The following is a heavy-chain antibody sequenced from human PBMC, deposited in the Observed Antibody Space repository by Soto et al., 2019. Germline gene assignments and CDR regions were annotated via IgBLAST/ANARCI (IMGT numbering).Heavy chain of an antibody. J-gene: IGHJ4*02. CDR2: ISGSGGST. V-gene: IGHV3-23*01. Sequence: GGALRLYCAASGFTFSSYAMSWVRQAPGKGLEWVSAISGSGGSTYYADSVKGRFTISRDNSKNTLYLQMNSLRAEDTAVYYCARGVGAIDYWGQGTLVTVSS. CDR3: ARGVGAIDY. D-gene: IGHD1-26*01. CDR1: GFTFSSYA.